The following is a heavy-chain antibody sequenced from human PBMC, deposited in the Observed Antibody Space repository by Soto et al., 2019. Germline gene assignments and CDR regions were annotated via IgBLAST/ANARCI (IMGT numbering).Heavy chain of an antibody. J-gene: IGHJ5*02. CDR3: ARMATFGSLNWFDP. CDR1: GYSVTNND. V-gene: IGHV1-8*01. Sequence: ASVKVAGTASGYSVTNNDVRWVRQATGQGLEWMGWMNPGSGDTGYAQKFQGRVNMTRDISIATAYMELSSLRSDETAIYYCARMATFGSLNWFDPWGQGTLVTVSS. D-gene: IGHD3-16*01. CDR2: MNPGSGDT.